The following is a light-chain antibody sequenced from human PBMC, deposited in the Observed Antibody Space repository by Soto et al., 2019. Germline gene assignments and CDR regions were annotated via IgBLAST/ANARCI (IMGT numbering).Light chain of an antibody. CDR2: SAS. CDR1: RSVSGSY. V-gene: IGKV3-20*01. J-gene: IGKJ5*01. CDR3: QQYGSSPIT. Sequence: EIVLTQSPATLSLSPGERVTLSCRASRSVSGSYLAWYQQKPGQAPRVLIYSASLRATGIPDRFSGSGSGTDFSLTISRLEPEDFAVYYCQQYGSSPITFGQGTRLEIK.